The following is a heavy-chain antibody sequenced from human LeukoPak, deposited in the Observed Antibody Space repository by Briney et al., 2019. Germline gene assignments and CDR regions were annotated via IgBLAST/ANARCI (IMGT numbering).Heavy chain of an antibody. V-gene: IGHV1-2*02. CDR2: IITNSGGT. CDR3: ARRPLVAVAGLDY. J-gene: IGHJ4*02. CDR1: GYTFTAYY. D-gene: IGHD6-19*01. Sequence: ASVKVSCKASGYTFTAYYMHWVRQAPGQGLEWMGWIITNSGGTTTTPRFQGRVTMTSETSINTAYMELSRRRSGDTAVYYCARRPLVAVAGLDYWGQGTLVTVSS.